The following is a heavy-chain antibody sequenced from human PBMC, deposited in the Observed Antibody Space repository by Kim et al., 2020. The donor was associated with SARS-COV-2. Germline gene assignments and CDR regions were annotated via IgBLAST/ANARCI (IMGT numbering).Heavy chain of an antibody. Sequence: SETLSLTCTVSGGSISSSSYYWGWIRQPPGKGLEWIGCIYYSGSTYYNPSLKSRVTISVDTSKNQFSLKLSSVTAADTAVYYCARRAYSSSSADEYWGQGTLVTVSS. J-gene: IGHJ4*02. CDR2: IYYSGST. CDR1: GGSISSSSYY. V-gene: IGHV4-39*01. CDR3: ARRAYSSSSADEY. D-gene: IGHD6-6*01.